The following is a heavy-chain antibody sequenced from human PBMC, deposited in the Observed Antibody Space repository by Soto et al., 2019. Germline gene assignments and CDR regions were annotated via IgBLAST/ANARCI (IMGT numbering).Heavy chain of an antibody. Sequence: ASVKVSCKVSGYTLTELSMHWVRQAPGKGLEWMGGFDPEDGETIYAQKFQGRVTMTEDTSTDTAYMELSSLRSEDTAVYYCATGKYYYDSSGYYPTGKNYYCYGMDVWGQGTTVTVSS. CDR1: GYTLTELS. J-gene: IGHJ6*02. D-gene: IGHD3-22*01. CDR3: ATGKYYYDSSGYYPTGKNYYCYGMDV. V-gene: IGHV1-24*01. CDR2: FDPEDGET.